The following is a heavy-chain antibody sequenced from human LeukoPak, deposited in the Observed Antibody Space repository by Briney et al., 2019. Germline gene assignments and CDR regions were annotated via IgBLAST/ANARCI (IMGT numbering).Heavy chain of an antibody. Sequence: GRSLRLSCTASGFTFSSYWMHWVRQAPGKGLVWVSRINSDGSSTSYADSVKGRFTISRDNAKNTLYLQMNSLRAEDTAVYYCARDRVVVVAATGGLGYWGQGTLVTVSS. CDR3: ARDRVVVVAATGGLGY. CDR1: GFTFSSYW. J-gene: IGHJ4*02. CDR2: INSDGSST. V-gene: IGHV3-74*01. D-gene: IGHD2-15*01.